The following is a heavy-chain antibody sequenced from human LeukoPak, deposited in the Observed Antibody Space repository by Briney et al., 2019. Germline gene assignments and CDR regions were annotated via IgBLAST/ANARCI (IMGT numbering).Heavy chain of an antibody. Sequence: GGSLRLSCAASGFTFSSYAMSWVRQAPGKGLEWVSAISGSGGSTYYADSVKGRFTISRDNSKNTLYLQMDSLRAEDTAVYYCAKDDTGRTMIGYEPFDYWGQGTLVTVSS. J-gene: IGHJ4*02. CDR2: ISGSGGST. V-gene: IGHV3-23*01. D-gene: IGHD3-10*02. CDR3: AKDDTGRTMIGYEPFDY. CDR1: GFTFSSYA.